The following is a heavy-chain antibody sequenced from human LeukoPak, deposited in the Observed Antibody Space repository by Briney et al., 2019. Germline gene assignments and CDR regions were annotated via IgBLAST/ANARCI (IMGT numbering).Heavy chain of an antibody. CDR2: ISSSSSTI. D-gene: IGHD3-10*01. V-gene: IGHV3-48*01. Sequence: GGSLRLSCVASGFTFSSYSMNWVRQAPGKGLEWVSYISSSSSTIYYADSVKGRFTISRDNAKNSLYLQMNSLRAEDTAVYYCARDGRMVRGVIPRLDAFDIWGQGTMVTVSS. CDR1: GFTFSSYS. CDR3: ARDGRMVRGVIPRLDAFDI. J-gene: IGHJ3*02.